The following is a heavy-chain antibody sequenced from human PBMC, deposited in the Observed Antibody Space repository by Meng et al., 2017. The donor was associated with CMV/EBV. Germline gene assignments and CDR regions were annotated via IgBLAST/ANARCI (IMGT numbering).Heavy chain of an antibody. J-gene: IGHJ3*02. CDR1: GFTFSSYA. V-gene: IGHV3-23*01. D-gene: IGHD6-19*01. CDR3: AKVWLYPGHSSGWYTGVGAFDI. CDR2: ISGSGGST. Sequence: GGSLRLSCAASGFTFSSYAMSWVRQAPGKGLEWVSAISGSGGSTYYADSVKGRFTISRDNSKNTLYLQMNSLRAEDTAVYYCAKVWLYPGHSSGWYTGVGAFDIWGQGTMVTVSS.